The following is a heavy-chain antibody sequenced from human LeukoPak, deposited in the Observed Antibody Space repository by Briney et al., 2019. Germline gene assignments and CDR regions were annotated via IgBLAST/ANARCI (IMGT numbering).Heavy chain of an antibody. CDR1: GFTFSSYW. D-gene: IGHD2-15*01. J-gene: IGHJ3*02. Sequence: GGSLRLSCAASGFTFSSYWMHWVRQAPGKGLLWVSRINSDGTSTSYADSVKGRFTISRDNAKNTLYLQMNSLRADDTAVYYCASVGAHCSGGSCYFSNAFDIWGQGTMVTVSS. CDR2: INSDGTST. CDR3: ASVGAHCSGGSCYFSNAFDI. V-gene: IGHV3-74*01.